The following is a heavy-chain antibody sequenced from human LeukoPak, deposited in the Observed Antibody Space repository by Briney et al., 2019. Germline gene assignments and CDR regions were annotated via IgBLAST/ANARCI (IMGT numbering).Heavy chain of an antibody. Sequence: SETLSLTCTVSGGSISSGSYYWSWIRQPAGKGLEWIGRIYTSGSTNYNPSLKSRVTISVDTSKNQFSLKLSSVTAADTAVYYCAREGYCSGGSCYSTPYWGQGTLFTVSS. CDR3: AREGYCSGGSCYSTPY. V-gene: IGHV4-61*02. D-gene: IGHD2-15*01. J-gene: IGHJ4*02. CDR2: IYTSGST. CDR1: GGSISSGSYY.